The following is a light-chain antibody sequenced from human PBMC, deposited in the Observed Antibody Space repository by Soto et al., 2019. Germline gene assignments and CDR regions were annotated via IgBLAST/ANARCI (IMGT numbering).Light chain of an antibody. J-gene: IGLJ3*02. CDR2: DTS. CDR1: PGPVTSTHY. CDR3: LLSYSGDVV. V-gene: IGLV7-46*01. Sequence: QAVVTQDPSLTVSPGGTATLTCDSSPGPVTSTHYPYWFQQKPGQAPRTLIYDTSNRHSWTPARFSGSLLGGKAALTLSGAQPEDEAEYHCLLSYSGDVVFGGGTKVPVL.